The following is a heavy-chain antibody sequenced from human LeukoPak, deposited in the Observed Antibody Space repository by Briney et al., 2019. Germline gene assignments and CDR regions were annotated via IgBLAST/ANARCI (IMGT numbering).Heavy chain of an antibody. D-gene: IGHD3-9*01. Sequence: GGSLRLSCAASGFTFSRYSMNWVRQAPGKGREWVSYISSSSSSRSSIIYYADSVKGRFTISRDNAKNSLYLQMNSLRAEDTAVYYCARVLTGYSYYYYYYMDVWGKGTTVTVSS. J-gene: IGHJ6*03. CDR1: GFTFSRYS. CDR3: ARVLTGYSYYYYYYMDV. V-gene: IGHV3-48*04. CDR2: ISSSSSSRSSII.